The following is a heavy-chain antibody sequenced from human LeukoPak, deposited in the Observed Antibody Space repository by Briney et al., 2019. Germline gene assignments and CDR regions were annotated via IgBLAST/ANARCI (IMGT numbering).Heavy chain of an antibody. V-gene: IGHV1-69*04. Sequence: SVKVSCKTSGDTFSSYGISWVRQAPGQGLEWMGRIIPIVGSTNYAEKLQGRVTITADKSTSTVYMELSSLKSEDTAVYYCARHYGGLDDYWGQGTLIIVSS. CDR3: ARHYGGLDDY. CDR2: IIPIVGST. J-gene: IGHJ4*02. CDR1: GDTFSSYG. D-gene: IGHD4-23*01.